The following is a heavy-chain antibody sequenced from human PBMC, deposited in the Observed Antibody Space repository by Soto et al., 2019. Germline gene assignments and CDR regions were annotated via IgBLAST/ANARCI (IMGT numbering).Heavy chain of an antibody. D-gene: IGHD6-19*01. J-gene: IGHJ4*02. CDR3: ARQGPSSGWYYYFDY. Sequence: PSETLSLTCTVSGGSISSSSYYWGWLRQPPGKGLEWIGYIYYSGSTNYNPSLKSRVTISVDTSKNQFSLKLSSVTAADTAVYYCARQGPSSGWYYYFDYWGQGTLVTVSS. V-gene: IGHV4-61*05. CDR1: GGSISSSSYY. CDR2: IYYSGST.